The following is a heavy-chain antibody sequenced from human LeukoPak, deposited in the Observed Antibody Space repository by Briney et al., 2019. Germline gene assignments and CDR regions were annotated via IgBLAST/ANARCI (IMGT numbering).Heavy chain of an antibody. V-gene: IGHV3-66*02. J-gene: IGHJ4*02. Sequence: GGSLRLSCAASGFTFSSYAMSWVRQAPGKGLEWVSVIYSGGSTYYADSVKGRFTISRDNSKNTLYLQMNSLRAEDTAVYYCAREITGTTTTGPQTHWGQGTLVTVSS. CDR3: AREITGTTTTGPQTH. CDR2: IYSGGST. D-gene: IGHD1-14*01. CDR1: GFTFSSYA.